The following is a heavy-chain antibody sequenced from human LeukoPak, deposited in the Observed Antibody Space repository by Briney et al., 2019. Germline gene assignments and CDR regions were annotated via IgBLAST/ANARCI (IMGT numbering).Heavy chain of an antibody. CDR3: ARAVGTYDFWSGYRPTNYYFDY. Sequence: SETLSLTCTVSGGSISSYYWSWIRQPPGKGLEWIGYIYYSGSTNYNPSLKSRVTISVDTSKNQFSLKLSSVTAADTAVYYCARAVGTYDFWSGYRPTNYYFDYWGQGTLVTVSS. CDR1: GGSISSYY. J-gene: IGHJ4*02. V-gene: IGHV4-59*01. CDR2: IYYSGST. D-gene: IGHD3-3*01.